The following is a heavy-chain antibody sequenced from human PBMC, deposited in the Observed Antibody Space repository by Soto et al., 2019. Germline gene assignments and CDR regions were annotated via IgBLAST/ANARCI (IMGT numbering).Heavy chain of an antibody. Sequence: GGSLRLSCEASGFTFHAYAMDWVRQAPGKGLEWVSGITSNSGDVAYADSVKGRFTVSRDNAKNSLYLQMNSLRAEDTAFYYCAKSCVAGGINYFDYWGQGTLVTVSS. D-gene: IGHD6-13*01. CDR2: ITSNSGDV. J-gene: IGHJ4*02. CDR1: GFTFHAYA. V-gene: IGHV3-9*01. CDR3: AKSCVAGGINYFDY.